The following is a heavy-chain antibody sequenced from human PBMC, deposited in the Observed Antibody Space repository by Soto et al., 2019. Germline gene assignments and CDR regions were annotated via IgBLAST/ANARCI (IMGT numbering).Heavy chain of an antibody. J-gene: IGHJ4*02. V-gene: IGHV1-18*01. Sequence: QVHLVQSGAEVKKPGASVKVSCKGSGYPFTTYGITWVRQAPGQGLEWMGWISAHNGNTNYAQKLQGRVTVTRDTSTSTAYKELRSLRSDDTAVYYSARGRYGDYWGQGDLVTVSS. CDR3: ARGRYGDY. CDR1: GYPFTTYG. CDR2: ISAHNGNT. D-gene: IGHD1-1*01.